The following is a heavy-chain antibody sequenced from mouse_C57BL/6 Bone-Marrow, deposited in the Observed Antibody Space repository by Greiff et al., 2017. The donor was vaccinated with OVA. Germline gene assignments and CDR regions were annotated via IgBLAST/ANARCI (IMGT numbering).Heavy chain of an antibody. D-gene: IGHD2-4*01. J-gene: IGHJ4*01. CDR2: IRNKANGYTT. V-gene: IGHV7-3*01. CDR1: GFTFTDYY. CDR3: ARYWDYDGYYAMDY. Sequence: EVKLMESGGGLVQPGGSLSLSCAASGFTFTDYYMSWVRQPPGKALEWLGFIRNKANGYTTEYSASVKGRFTISRDNSQSILYLQMNALRAEDSATYYCARYWDYDGYYAMDYWGQGTSVTVSS.